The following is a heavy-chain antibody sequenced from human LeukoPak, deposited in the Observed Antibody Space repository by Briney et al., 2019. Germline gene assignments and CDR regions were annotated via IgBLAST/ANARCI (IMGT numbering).Heavy chain of an antibody. CDR3: ARGGIMFDP. CDR1: GGSISSYY. Sequence: SETLSLTCTVSGGSISSYYWSWIRQPPGKGLEWIGYIYYSGSTNYNPPLKSRVTISVDTSKNQFSLKLSSVTAADTAVYYCARGGIMFDPWGQGTLVTVSS. D-gene: IGHD1-26*01. J-gene: IGHJ5*02. V-gene: IGHV4-59*01. CDR2: IYYSGST.